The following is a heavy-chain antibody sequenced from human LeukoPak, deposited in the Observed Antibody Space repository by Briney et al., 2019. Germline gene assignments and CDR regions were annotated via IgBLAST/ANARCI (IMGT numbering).Heavy chain of an antibody. CDR3: AKTVRLSGSYSGYFDY. CDR1: GFTFSSYS. V-gene: IGHV3-48*01. CDR2: ISSSSSPI. D-gene: IGHD1-26*01. J-gene: IGHJ4*02. Sequence: PGGSLRLSCAASGFTFSSYSMNWVRQAPGKGLEWVSYISSSSSPIYYADSVKGRFTISRDNAKNSLYLQMNSLRTEDTAVYYCAKTVRLSGSYSGYFDYWGQGTLVTVSS.